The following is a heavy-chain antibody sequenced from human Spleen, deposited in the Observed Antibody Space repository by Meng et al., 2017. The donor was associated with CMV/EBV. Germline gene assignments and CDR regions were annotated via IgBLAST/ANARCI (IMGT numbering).Heavy chain of an antibody. CDR3: AKDKIRGLAARWYFDY. V-gene: IGHV3-30*02. Sequence: FTFSSYGMHWVRQAPGKGLEWVAFIRYDESNTYYADSVKGRFTISRDNSKNTLYLQMNSLRAEDTAVYYCAKDKIRGLAARWYFDYWGQGTLVTVSS. CDR2: IRYDESNT. D-gene: IGHD6-6*01. CDR1: FTFSSYG. J-gene: IGHJ4*02.